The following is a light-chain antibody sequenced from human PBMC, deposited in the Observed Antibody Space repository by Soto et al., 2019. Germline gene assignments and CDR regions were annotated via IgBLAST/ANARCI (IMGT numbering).Light chain of an antibody. Sequence: QSVLTQPASVSGSPGQSITISCTGTSSVVGGYNYVSWYQQHPGKAPKLMIYDVSNRPSGVSNRFSGSKSGNTASLTISGLQAEDEADYYCSSYRISSTYVFGSGTKVTVL. CDR1: SSVVGGYNY. CDR2: DVS. V-gene: IGLV2-14*01. CDR3: SSYRISSTYV. J-gene: IGLJ1*01.